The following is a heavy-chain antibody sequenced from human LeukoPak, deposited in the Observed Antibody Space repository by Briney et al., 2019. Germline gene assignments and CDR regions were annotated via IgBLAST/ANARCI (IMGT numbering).Heavy chain of an antibody. Sequence: PSETLSLTCTVSGGSISSYYWSWIWQPPGKGLEWIGYIHYSGSTNYNPSLKSRVTISVDTSKNQFSLKLTSVTAADTAVYYCARVEEGYGSGRRENFYYYYMDVWGKGTTVTISS. CDR2: IHYSGST. CDR3: ARVEEGYGSGRRENFYYYYMDV. V-gene: IGHV4-59*01. CDR1: GGSISSYY. D-gene: IGHD3-10*01. J-gene: IGHJ6*03.